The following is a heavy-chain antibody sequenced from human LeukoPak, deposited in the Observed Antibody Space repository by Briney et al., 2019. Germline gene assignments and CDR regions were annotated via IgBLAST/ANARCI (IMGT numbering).Heavy chain of an antibody. V-gene: IGHV3-23*01. CDR3: AKGVITFGGVIAPGVYNFDY. J-gene: IGHJ4*02. CDR2: ISGSGGST. D-gene: IGHD3-16*02. CDR1: GFTFSSYA. Sequence: GGSLRLSCAASGFTFSSYAMSWVRQAPGKGLEWVSAISGSGGSTYYADSVKGRFTISRDNSKNTLYLQMNSLRAEDTAVYYCAKGVITFGGVIAPGVYNFDYWGQGTLVTVSS.